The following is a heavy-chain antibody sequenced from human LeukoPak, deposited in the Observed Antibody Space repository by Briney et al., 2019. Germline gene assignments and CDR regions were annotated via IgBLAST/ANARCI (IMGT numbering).Heavy chain of an antibody. J-gene: IGHJ4*02. Sequence: KASETLSLTCGVSGGSISGTNWWSWVRQPPGQGLEWIGSIFYSGSTYYNPSLNSRVTISIDTSKNQFSLRLSSVTAADTAVYYCARQMNTVTADYWGQGTLVTVSS. D-gene: IGHD4-17*01. V-gene: IGHV4-39*01. CDR1: GGSISGTNW. CDR2: IFYSGST. CDR3: ARQMNTVTADY.